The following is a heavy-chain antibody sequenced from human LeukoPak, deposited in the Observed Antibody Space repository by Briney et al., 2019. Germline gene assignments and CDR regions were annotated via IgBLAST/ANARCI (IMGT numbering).Heavy chain of an antibody. Sequence: GGSLRLSCAASGFIFSSYAMLWVRQAPGKGLEGVAVISYDGSNKYYADSVKGRFTISRDNSKNTLYLQMNSLRAEDTAVYYCAGERIAAAGNNWFDPWGQGTLVTVSS. J-gene: IGHJ5*02. CDR3: AGERIAAAGNNWFDP. V-gene: IGHV3-30*04. D-gene: IGHD6-13*01. CDR1: GFIFSSYA. CDR2: ISYDGSNK.